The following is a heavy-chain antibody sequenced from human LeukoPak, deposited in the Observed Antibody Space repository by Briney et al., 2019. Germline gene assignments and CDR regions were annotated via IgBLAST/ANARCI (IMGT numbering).Heavy chain of an antibody. D-gene: IGHD2-15*01. CDR3: ARSRSFTSTRDFDY. V-gene: IGHV3-33*08. J-gene: IGHJ4*02. Sequence: GRSLRLSCAASGFTFSSYGMHWVRQAPGKGLEWVAVIWYDGSNKYYVDSVKGRFTISRDNSKNTLYLQMNSLRAEDTAVYYCARSRSFTSTRDFDYWGQGTLVSVSS. CDR1: GFTFSSYG. CDR2: IWYDGSNK.